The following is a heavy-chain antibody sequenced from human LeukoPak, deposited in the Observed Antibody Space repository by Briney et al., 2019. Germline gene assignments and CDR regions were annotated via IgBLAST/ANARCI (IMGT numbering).Heavy chain of an antibody. D-gene: IGHD2-21*02. CDR2: ISSSGSTI. Sequence: GGSLRLSCAASGFTFSDYYMSWIRQAPGKGLEWVSYISSSGSTIYYADSVKGRFTISRDNAKNSLYLQMNSLRAEDTAVYYCARDHCGGDFYWSFDILGQGTMVTVSS. CDR3: ARDHCGGDFYWSFDI. V-gene: IGHV3-11*01. J-gene: IGHJ3*02. CDR1: GFTFSDYY.